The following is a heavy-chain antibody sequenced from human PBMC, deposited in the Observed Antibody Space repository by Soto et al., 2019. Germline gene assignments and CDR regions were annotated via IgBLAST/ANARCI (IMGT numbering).Heavy chain of an antibody. D-gene: IGHD6-19*01. CDR1: GGSFSGYY. J-gene: IGHJ4*02. Sequence: SETLSLTCAVYGGSFSGYYWSWIRQPPGKGLEWIGEINHSGSTNYNPSLKSRVTISVDTSKNQFSLKLSSVTAADTAVYYCARASGSSGWYGYFDYWGQGTLVTVSS. CDR3: ARASGSSGWYGYFDY. V-gene: IGHV4-34*01. CDR2: INHSGST.